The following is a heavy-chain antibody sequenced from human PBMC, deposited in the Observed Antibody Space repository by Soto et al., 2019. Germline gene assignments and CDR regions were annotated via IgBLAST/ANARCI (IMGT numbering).Heavy chain of an antibody. CDR3: ARGNVGATINWFDP. V-gene: IGHV4-30-2*01. Sequence: QLQLQESGSGLVKPSQTLSLTCAVSGGSLSSGGYSWSWIRQPPGKGLEWLGYSYHSGSTYYNPSLKSRVTISVDRSKNQFSLKLSSVTAADTAVYYCARGNVGATINWFDPWGQGTLVTVSS. J-gene: IGHJ5*02. D-gene: IGHD1-26*01. CDR1: GGSLSSGGYS. CDR2: SYHSGST.